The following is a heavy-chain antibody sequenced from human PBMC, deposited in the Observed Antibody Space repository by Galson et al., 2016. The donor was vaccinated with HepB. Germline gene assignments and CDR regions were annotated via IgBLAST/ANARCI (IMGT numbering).Heavy chain of an antibody. J-gene: IGHJ4*02. Sequence: SLRLSCAASGFIFSDYAIHWVRQAPGKGLEWVAFISYDGSNKYYSDSVKGRFAISRDNSRNTLSLQMNSLRAEDTAVYYCASGYYYDSSGYYSDFWGQGTLVTVSS. D-gene: IGHD3-22*01. CDR2: ISYDGSNK. CDR1: GFIFSDYA. CDR3: ASGYYYDSSGYYSDF. V-gene: IGHV3-30*09.